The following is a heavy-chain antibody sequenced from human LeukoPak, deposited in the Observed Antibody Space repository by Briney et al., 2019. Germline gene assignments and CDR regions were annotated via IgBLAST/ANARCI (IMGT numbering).Heavy chain of an antibody. CDR1: GFTFSTYE. D-gene: IGHD3-10*01. V-gene: IGHV3-48*03. CDR3: ARDSSYYGSGSFSD. CDR2: ISSSGSTI. J-gene: IGHJ4*02. Sequence: GGSLRLSCAASGFTFSTYEMNWVRQAPGKGLEWVSYISSSGSTIYYADSVKGRFTISGDNAKNSLYLQMNSLRAEDTAVYYCARDSSYYGSGSFSDWGQGTLVTVSS.